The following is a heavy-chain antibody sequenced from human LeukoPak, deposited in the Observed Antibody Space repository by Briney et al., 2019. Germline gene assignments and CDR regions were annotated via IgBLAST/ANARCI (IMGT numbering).Heavy chain of an antibody. V-gene: IGHV1-18*01. Sequence: GASVKVSCKASGYTFTSYGISWVRQAPGQGLEWMGWISAYNGNTNYAQKFQGRVTITADKSTSTAYMELSSLRSEDTAVYYCAAQDYQNWFDPWGQGTLVTVSS. CDR2: ISAYNGNT. J-gene: IGHJ5*02. CDR1: GYTFTSYG. CDR3: AAQDYQNWFDP. D-gene: IGHD4-11*01.